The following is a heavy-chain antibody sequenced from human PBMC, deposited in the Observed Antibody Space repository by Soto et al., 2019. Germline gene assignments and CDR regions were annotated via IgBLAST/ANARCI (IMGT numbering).Heavy chain of an antibody. Sequence: GSLRLSCAASGFTFSSYAMSWVRQAPGKGLEWVSAISGSGGSTYYADSVKGRFTISRDNSKNTLYLQMNSLRAEDTAVYYCAKDASGSSSLYYYYYGMDVWGQGTTVTVSS. D-gene: IGHD6-6*01. CDR3: AKDASGSSSLYYYYYGMDV. V-gene: IGHV3-23*01. CDR1: GFTFSSYA. CDR2: ISGSGGST. J-gene: IGHJ6*02.